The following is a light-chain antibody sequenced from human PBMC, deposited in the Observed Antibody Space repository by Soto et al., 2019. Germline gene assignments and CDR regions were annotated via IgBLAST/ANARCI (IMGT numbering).Light chain of an antibody. V-gene: IGKV3-11*01. J-gene: IGKJ1*01. CDR2: LTS. Sequence: EIVLTQSPATLSSFPGARVTLSCRASQAVNTRLAWYQHKPGQAPRLLIYLTSNRAAGIPARFSGSGSGTDFPLTISDVQPEDFAVYYCHQRQSWPRTFGQGTKVDIK. CDR3: HQRQSWPRT. CDR1: QAVNTR.